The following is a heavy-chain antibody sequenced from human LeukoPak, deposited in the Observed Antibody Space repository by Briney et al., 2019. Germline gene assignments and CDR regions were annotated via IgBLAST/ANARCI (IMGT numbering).Heavy chain of an antibody. CDR3: AREYCSGDCYRANWFDP. V-gene: IGHV1-2*02. CDR2: INPNSGGT. Sequence: ASVKVSCKASGYTFTGYYMHWVRQAPGQGLEWMGWINPNSGGTNYAQKFQGRVTMTRDTSISTAHMELSRLRSDDTAVYYCAREYCSGDCYRANWFDPWGQGTLVTVSS. J-gene: IGHJ5*02. D-gene: IGHD2-21*02. CDR1: GYTFTGYY.